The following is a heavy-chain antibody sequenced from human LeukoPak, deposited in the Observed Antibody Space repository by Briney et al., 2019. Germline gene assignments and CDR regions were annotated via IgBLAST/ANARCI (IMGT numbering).Heavy chain of an antibody. CDR3: ARIGYSSSSNDY. CDR1: GFTFSSYG. Sequence: PGRSLRLSCAASGFTFSSYGMHWVRQAPGKGLEWVAVIWYDGSNKYYADSVKGRFTISRNNSKNTLYLQMNSLRDEDTAVYYCARIGYSSSSNDYWGQGTLVIVSS. J-gene: IGHJ4*02. V-gene: IGHV3-33*01. CDR2: IWYDGSNK. D-gene: IGHD6-6*01.